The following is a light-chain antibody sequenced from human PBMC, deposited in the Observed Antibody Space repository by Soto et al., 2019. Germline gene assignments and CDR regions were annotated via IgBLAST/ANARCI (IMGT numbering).Light chain of an antibody. CDR1: SIDVGHPYNY. Sequence: HSALTQPASVSGSPGQSITISCTGTSIDVGHPYNYVSWYQQYPGKAPKLLILGVSNRPSGISGRFSGSKSGNTASLTISGLQPEDEADYYCMSFIASTTTHWVLGGGTKLTVL. J-gene: IGLJ3*02. V-gene: IGLV2-14*03. CDR3: MSFIASTTTHWV. CDR2: GVS.